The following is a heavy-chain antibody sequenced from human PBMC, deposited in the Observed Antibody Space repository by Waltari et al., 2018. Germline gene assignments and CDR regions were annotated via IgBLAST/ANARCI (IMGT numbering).Heavy chain of an antibody. CDR2: ISTAICAAP. V-gene: IGHV1-69*12. D-gene: IGHD3-22*01. Sequence: QVQLVQSGAAVRRPESSVPVSCRADGDTVISHSITWVRQAPGQGLEWMGGISTAICAAPDYAQKFQGRVTITADESTSTAYMELSSLRSEDTAVYYCARVDDSSGYPTPALRYWGQGTLVTVSS. J-gene: IGHJ4*02. CDR3: ARVDDSSGYPTPALRY. CDR1: GDTVISHS.